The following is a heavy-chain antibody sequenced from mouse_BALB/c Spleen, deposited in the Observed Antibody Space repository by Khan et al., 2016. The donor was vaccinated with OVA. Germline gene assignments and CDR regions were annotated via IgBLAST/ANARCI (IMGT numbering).Heavy chain of an antibody. D-gene: IGHD1-1*01. Sequence: EVQLVETGPGLVKPSQSLSLTCTVTGYSITSDYAWNWIRQFPGNKLEWMGYISYNGNTKYNPSLKSRISITRDTSKNQFFLQLNSVTPEDTATYYCARIYGGDFDYWSQGTTLTVSS. CDR3: ARIYGGDFDY. CDR1: GYSITSDYA. J-gene: IGHJ2*01. V-gene: IGHV3-2*02. CDR2: ISYNGNT.